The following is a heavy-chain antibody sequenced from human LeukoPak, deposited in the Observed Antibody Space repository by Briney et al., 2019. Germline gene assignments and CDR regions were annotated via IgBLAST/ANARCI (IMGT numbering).Heavy chain of an antibody. CDR3: AREMYYYDSSGYYPNWFDP. D-gene: IGHD3-22*01. CDR1: GGSISSYY. Sequence: ASETLSLTCTVSGGSISSYYWSWIRQTPGKGLEWIGYIYYSGSTNFNPSLKSRVTISVDTSKNQFSLKLSSVTAADTAVYYCAREMYYYDSSGYYPNWFDPWGQGTLVTVSS. CDR2: IYYSGST. V-gene: IGHV4-59*12. J-gene: IGHJ5*02.